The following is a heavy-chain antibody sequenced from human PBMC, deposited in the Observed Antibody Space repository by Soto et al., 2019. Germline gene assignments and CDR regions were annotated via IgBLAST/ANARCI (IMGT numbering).Heavy chain of an antibody. CDR1: GFTFSSYA. CDR3: AKDYYDSSGYYYAGWYYFDY. D-gene: IGHD3-22*01. J-gene: IGHJ4*02. V-gene: IGHV3-23*01. CDR2: ISGSGGST. Sequence: GGSLRPSCAASGFTFSSYAMSWVRQAPGKGLEWVSAISGSGGSTYYADSVKGRFTISRDNSKNTLYLQMNSLRAEDTAVYYCAKDYYDSSGYYYAGWYYFDYWAQGTLVTVSS.